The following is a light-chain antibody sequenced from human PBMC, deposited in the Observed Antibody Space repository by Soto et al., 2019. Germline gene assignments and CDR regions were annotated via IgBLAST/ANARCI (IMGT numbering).Light chain of an antibody. CDR2: DTS. V-gene: IGKV3-15*01. Sequence: EIVLTQSPGTLSLSPGERATLSCRASQSVSSSYLAWYQQKPGQAPRLLIYDTSTRATGVPTRLSGSRSGAEFTLTINSLQSEDLSVYYCQPYNNWPLTFGGVTKVYIK. CDR3: QPYNNWPLT. J-gene: IGKJ4*01. CDR1: QSVSSSY.